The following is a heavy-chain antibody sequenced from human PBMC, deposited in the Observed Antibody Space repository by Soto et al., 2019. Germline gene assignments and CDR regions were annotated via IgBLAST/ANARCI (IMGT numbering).Heavy chain of an antibody. J-gene: IGHJ4*02. Sequence: PSETLSLTCTVSGGSITSNSCYWDWIRQPPGKGLEWIGSIYYSGITYYNPSLKSRVTISVDKSKNHFSLKLSSVTAADTAVYYCARSEATGLDYWGQGTRVTVSS. CDR1: GGSITSNSCY. CDR3: ARSEATGLDY. CDR2: IYYSGIT. D-gene: IGHD1-26*01. V-gene: IGHV4-39*07.